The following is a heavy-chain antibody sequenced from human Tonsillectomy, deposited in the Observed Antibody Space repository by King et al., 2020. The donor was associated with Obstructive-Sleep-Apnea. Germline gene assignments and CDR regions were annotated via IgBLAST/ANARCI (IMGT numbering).Heavy chain of an antibody. CDR1: RASISSSSYY. CDR2: IYYSGRT. Sequence: QLQESGPGLVKPSETLSLTCTVSRASISSSSYYWGWIRQPPGKGLEWIGSIYYSGRTYYNPSLKSRVTISVDTSKNQFSLNLRSVTAADTAVYCCARDWFGSYKSYYFDYWGQGTLVTVSS. V-gene: IGHV4-39*07. CDR3: ARDWFGSYKSYYFDY. J-gene: IGHJ4*02. D-gene: IGHD3-10*01.